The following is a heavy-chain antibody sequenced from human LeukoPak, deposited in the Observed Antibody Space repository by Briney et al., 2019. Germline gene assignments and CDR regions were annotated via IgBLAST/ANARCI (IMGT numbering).Heavy chain of an antibody. CDR2: IYYSGST. V-gene: IGHV4-31*03. CDR3: TRSRYCSSTSCYGMDV. J-gene: IGHJ6*02. D-gene: IGHD2-2*01. CDR1: GGSISSGGYY. Sequence: SETLSLTCTVSGGSISSGGYYWTWIRQHPGKGLELIGYIYYSGSTYYNPSLTSRVTISVDTSKNQFSLKLSSVTAADTAVYYCTRSRYCSSTSCYGMDVWGQGTTVTVSS.